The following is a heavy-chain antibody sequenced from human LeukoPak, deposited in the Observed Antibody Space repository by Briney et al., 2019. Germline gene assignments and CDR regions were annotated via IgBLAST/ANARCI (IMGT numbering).Heavy chain of an antibody. J-gene: IGHJ4*02. CDR1: GFTFSDHY. CDR2: TRNKANSYTT. D-gene: IGHD1-26*01. V-gene: IGHV3-72*01. Sequence: GGSLRLSCAASGFTFSDHYMDWVRQAPGKGLEWVGRTRNKANSYTTEYAASVKGRFTISRDDSKNSLYLRMNSLKIEDTAVYYCARVGIVGATFDYWGQGTLVTVSS. CDR3: ARVGIVGATFDY.